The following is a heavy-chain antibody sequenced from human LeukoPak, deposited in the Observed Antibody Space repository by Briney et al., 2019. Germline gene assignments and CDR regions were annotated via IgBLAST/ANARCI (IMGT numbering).Heavy chain of an antibody. D-gene: IGHD6-13*01. CDR3: AKDSYSKGDF. J-gene: IGHJ4*02. CDR1: GFTFSYHW. Sequence: GGSLRLSCAASGFTFSYHWMTWVRQAPGKGLEWVANIKNDGAVKNYVYSVKGRFTISRDNAKKSLYLQMNSLRAEDTAVYYCAKDSYSKGDFWGQGVLVTVSS. CDR2: IKNDGAVK. V-gene: IGHV3-7*01.